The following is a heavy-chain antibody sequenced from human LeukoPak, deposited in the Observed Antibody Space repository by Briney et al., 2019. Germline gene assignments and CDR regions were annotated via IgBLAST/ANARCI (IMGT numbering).Heavy chain of an antibody. CDR3: ARDGENNYELYYYYYMDV. D-gene: IGHD3-3*01. Sequence: PGRSLRLSCAASGFTFSSYGMHWVRQAPGKGLEWVAVIWYDGSNKYYADSVKGRFTISRDNSKNTLYLQMNSLRAEDTAVYYCARDGENNYELYYYYYMDVWGKGTTVTVSS. CDR1: GFTFSSYG. V-gene: IGHV3-33*01. CDR2: IWYDGSNK. J-gene: IGHJ6*03.